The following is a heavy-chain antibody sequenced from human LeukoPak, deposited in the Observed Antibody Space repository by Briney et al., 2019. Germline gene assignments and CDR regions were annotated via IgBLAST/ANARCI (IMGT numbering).Heavy chain of an antibody. J-gene: IGHJ4*02. CDR3: AKSGATGRPRIDY. D-gene: IGHD1-26*01. CDR1: AFTFSSYA. CDR2: ISGSGGST. Sequence: GGSLRLSCAASAFTFSSYAMSWVRHPPGKGLQWVSTISGSGGSTYYADSVKGRFTTSRDNSKNTLYLQMNSLRAEATAVYYCAKSGATGRPRIDYWGQGTLVTVSS. V-gene: IGHV3-23*01.